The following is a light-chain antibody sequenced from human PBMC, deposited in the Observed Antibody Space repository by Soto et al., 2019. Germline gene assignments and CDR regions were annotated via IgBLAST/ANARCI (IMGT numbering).Light chain of an antibody. CDR2: DAS. CDR3: QQYDRWPVT. Sequence: EVVMTQSPATLSVSPVERVTFSCRASQSVTTNLAWYQHKPHQSPTLLIPDASTGASGIPPRFSGSGSGTEFTLTIDRLQSADFAVYYCQQYDRWPVTFGGGTKVDIK. J-gene: IGKJ4*01. V-gene: IGKV3-15*01. CDR1: QSVTTN.